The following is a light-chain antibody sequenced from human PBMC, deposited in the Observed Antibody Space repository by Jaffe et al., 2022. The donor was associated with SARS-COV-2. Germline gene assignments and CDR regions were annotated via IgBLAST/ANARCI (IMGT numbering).Light chain of an antibody. J-gene: IGKJ1*01. CDR3: QQYSNYLWT. CDR1: QSISSW. V-gene: IGKV1-5*03. CDR2: KAS. Sequence: DIQMTQSPSTLSASVGDRVTITCRASQSISSWLAWYQQRPGKAPKLLIYKASTLQIGVPSRFGGSGSGTEFTLTISSLQPDDFATYYCQQYSNYLWTFGQGTKVEIK.